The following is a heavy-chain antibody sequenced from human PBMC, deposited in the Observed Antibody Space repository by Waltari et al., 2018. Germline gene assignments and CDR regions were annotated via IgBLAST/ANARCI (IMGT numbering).Heavy chain of an antibody. J-gene: IGHJ2*01. D-gene: IGHD4-17*01. Sequence: QVQLQESGPGLVKPSETLSLTCTVSGYSISSGYYWGWIRQPPGKGLEWIGSIYHSGSTYYNPSLKSRVTISVDTSKNQFSLKLSSVTAADTAVYYCARALGDYAVGGWYFDLWGRGTLVTVSS. CDR2: IYHSGST. CDR1: GYSISSGYY. V-gene: IGHV4-38-2*02. CDR3: ARALGDYAVGGWYFDL.